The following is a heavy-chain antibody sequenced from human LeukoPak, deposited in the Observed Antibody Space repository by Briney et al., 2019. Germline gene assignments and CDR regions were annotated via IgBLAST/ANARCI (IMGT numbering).Heavy chain of an antibody. CDR1: GFTFDDYG. V-gene: IGHV3-20*04. Sequence: PGGSLRLSCAASGFTFDDYGMSWVRQAPGKGLEWVSGINWNGGSTGYADSVKGRFTISRDNAKNSLYLQMNSLRAEDTAVYYCASNRYGDYVSLVYFQHWGQGTLVTVSS. CDR2: INWNGGST. CDR3: ASNRYGDYVSLVYFQH. J-gene: IGHJ1*01. D-gene: IGHD4-17*01.